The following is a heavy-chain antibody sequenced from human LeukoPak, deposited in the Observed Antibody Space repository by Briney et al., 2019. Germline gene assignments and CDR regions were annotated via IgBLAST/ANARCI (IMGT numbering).Heavy chain of an antibody. J-gene: IGHJ6*03. D-gene: IGHD2-15*01. Sequence: ASVKVSCKASGGTFSSYAISWVRQAPGQGLEWMGGIIPIFGTANYAQKFQGRVTITADKSTSTAYMELSSLRSEDTAVYYCARDELSCSGGSCYWGPYYYYYYMDVWGKGTTVTVSS. CDR3: ARDELSCSGGSCYWGPYYYYYYMDV. CDR1: GGTFSSYA. V-gene: IGHV1-69*06. CDR2: IIPIFGTA.